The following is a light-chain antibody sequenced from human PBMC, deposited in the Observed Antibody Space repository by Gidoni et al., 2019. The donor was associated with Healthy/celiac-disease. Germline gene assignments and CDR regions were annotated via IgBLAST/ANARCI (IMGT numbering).Light chain of an antibody. V-gene: IGKV1-5*03. CDR1: QSISSR. Sequence: DIQMTQSPSTLSASVGDRGTITCRASQSISSRLAWYQQKPGKAPKLLIYKASSLESGVPSRFSGSGSVTEFTLTISSLQPDDFATYYCQQYNSYPWTFGQGTKVEIK. CDR2: KAS. CDR3: QQYNSYPWT. J-gene: IGKJ1*01.